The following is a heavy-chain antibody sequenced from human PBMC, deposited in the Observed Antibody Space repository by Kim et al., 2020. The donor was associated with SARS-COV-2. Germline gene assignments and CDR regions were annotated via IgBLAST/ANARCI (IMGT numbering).Heavy chain of an antibody. Sequence: SVKVSCKASGGTFSSYAISWVRQAPGQGLEWVGGIIPIFGTANYAQKFQGRVTITADKSTSTAYMGLSSLRSEDTAVYYCARDLSSGNSGFDYWGQGTLVTVSS. J-gene: IGHJ4*02. CDR2: IIPIFGTA. CDR3: ARDLSSGNSGFDY. V-gene: IGHV1-69*06. D-gene: IGHD3-22*01. CDR1: GGTFSSYA.